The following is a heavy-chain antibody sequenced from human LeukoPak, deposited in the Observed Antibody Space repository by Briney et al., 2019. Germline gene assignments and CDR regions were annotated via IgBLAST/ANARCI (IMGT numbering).Heavy chain of an antibody. V-gene: IGHV3-23*01. Sequence: GGSLRLSCAVSGFSLNNCAMSWVRQGPGKELDWLSSIRDSDGRTFYAAAVKGRVTISRDKSNNMLYLQMNSLRAEDTAIYYCAKDSRIWGSGHYDYWGQGTLVTVSS. J-gene: IGHJ4*02. CDR1: GFSLNNCA. CDR2: IRDSDGRT. D-gene: IGHD3-10*01. CDR3: AKDSRIWGSGHYDY.